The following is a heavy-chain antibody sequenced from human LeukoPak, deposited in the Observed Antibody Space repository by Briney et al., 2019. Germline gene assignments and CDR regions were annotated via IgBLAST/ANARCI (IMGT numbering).Heavy chain of an antibody. Sequence: SETLSLTCVVSGYSISSGYYWGWIRQPPGNGLEWVGSIYHSGSTYYNPSLKSRVTISVDTSKNQFSLKLSSVTAADTAVYYCARERGTGYYYYYGMDVWGKGTTVTVSS. J-gene: IGHJ6*04. CDR1: GYSISSGYY. CDR3: ARERGTGYYYYYGMDV. D-gene: IGHD1-14*01. CDR2: IYHSGST. V-gene: IGHV4-38-2*02.